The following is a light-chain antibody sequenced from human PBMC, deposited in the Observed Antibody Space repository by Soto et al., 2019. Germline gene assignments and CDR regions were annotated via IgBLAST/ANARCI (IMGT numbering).Light chain of an antibody. CDR3: QQANSFPLT. J-gene: IGKJ3*01. V-gene: IGKV1-17*01. Sequence: IQMTQYPSSLSASVGDRFTITCRASQGIRNDLGWYQQKPGKDPKLLIYAESSLQSGVPSRFSGSGSGKDFTLTISSLQPEDFATYYCQQANSFPLTFGPGTQVEIK. CDR2: AES. CDR1: QGIRND.